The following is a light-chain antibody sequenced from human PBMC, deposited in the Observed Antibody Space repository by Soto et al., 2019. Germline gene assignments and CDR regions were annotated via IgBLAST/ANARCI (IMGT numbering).Light chain of an antibody. V-gene: IGLV2-14*03. CDR1: TMTVGSYDY. Sequence: QSALTQPASVSGSPGHSITTSSTGSTMTVGSYDYVSWYQHHPGKAPKLLIYDVTTRPSGISHRFSGSKSGHTASLTISGLQAEDGADYYCASYVSSSSVFVFGPGTKLTVL. CDR2: DVT. J-gene: IGLJ1*01. CDR3: ASYVSSSSVFV.